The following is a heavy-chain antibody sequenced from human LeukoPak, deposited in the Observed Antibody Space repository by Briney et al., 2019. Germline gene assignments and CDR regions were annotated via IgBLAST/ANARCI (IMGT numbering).Heavy chain of an antibody. J-gene: IGHJ5*02. Sequence: SETLSLTCAVYGGSFSGYYWSWIRQPPGKGLEWIGEINHSGSTNYNPSLKSRVTISVDTSKNQFSLKLSSVAAADTAVYYCARDRSSWYEVEGNWFDPWGQGTLVTVSS. CDR3: ARDRSSWYEVEGNWFDP. D-gene: IGHD6-13*01. CDR1: GGSFSGYY. V-gene: IGHV4-34*01. CDR2: INHSGST.